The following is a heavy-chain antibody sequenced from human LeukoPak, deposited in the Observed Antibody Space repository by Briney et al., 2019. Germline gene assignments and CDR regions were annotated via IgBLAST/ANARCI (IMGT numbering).Heavy chain of an antibody. Sequence: GGSLRLSCAASGFAYSSSWMSWLRQAPGKVLEWVANIKQDGSETYYVDSLKGRFTVSRDNAKNSVYLQMNNLRAEDTAVYYCARRAPGYCITTSCPDTYYYYYYMDVWGKGTTVTVSS. CDR2: IKQDGSET. CDR1: GFAYSSSW. D-gene: IGHD2-2*01. V-gene: IGHV3-7*01. J-gene: IGHJ6*03. CDR3: ARRAPGYCITTSCPDTYYYYYYMDV.